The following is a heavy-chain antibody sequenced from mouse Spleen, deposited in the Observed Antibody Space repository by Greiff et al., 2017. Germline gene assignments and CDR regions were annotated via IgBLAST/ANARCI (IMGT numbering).Heavy chain of an antibody. CDR2: ISSGGSYT. D-gene: IGHD2-4*01. Sequence: EVMLVESGGGLVKPGGSLKLSCAASGFTFSSYAMSWVRQTPEKRLEWVATISSGGSYTYYPDSVKGRFTISRDNAKNTLYLQMSSLRSEDTAMYYCARRYDYDGGVAMDYWGQGTSVTVSS. V-gene: IGHV5-9-1*01. J-gene: IGHJ4*01. CDR3: ARRYDYDGGVAMDY. CDR1: GFTFSSYA.